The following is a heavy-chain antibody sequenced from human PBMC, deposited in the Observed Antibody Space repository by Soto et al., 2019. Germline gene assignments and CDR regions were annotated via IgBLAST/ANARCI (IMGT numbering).Heavy chain of an antibody. Sequence: EVQLLESGGGLVQPGGSLRLSCAASGFTFSSYAMSWVRQAPGKGLEWVSAISGSGGGTYYADSVKGRFTISRDNSKNTLYLQMNSRRAEDTAVYYCAITRPVVPAAMGTVPRYFDYWGQGTLVTVSS. J-gene: IGHJ4*02. CDR3: AITRPVVPAAMGTVPRYFDY. CDR1: GFTFSSYA. V-gene: IGHV3-23*01. CDR2: ISGSGGGT. D-gene: IGHD2-2*01.